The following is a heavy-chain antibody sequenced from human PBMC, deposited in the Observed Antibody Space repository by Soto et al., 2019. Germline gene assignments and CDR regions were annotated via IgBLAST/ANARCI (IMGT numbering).Heavy chain of an antibody. CDR2: ISNDGTDK. V-gene: IGHV3-30*03. Sequence: GGSLRLSCAASGFTLGNFGIHWVRQAPGKGLEWVADISNDGTDKLYADSVKGRLTISRGNSQSTVYLQMNSLRIEDTAVYYCARGCSGGTHCFYFDLWGQGVPVIVSS. J-gene: IGHJ4*02. D-gene: IGHD1-7*01. CDR1: GFTLGNFG. CDR3: ARGCSGGTHCFYFDL.